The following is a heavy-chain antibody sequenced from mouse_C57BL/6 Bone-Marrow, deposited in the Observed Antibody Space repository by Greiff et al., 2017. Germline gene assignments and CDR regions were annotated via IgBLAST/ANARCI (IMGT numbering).Heavy chain of an antibody. V-gene: IGHV1-85*01. Sequence: QVQLQQSGPELVKPGASVKLSCKASGYTFTSYDINWVKQRPGQGLEWIGWIYPRDGSTKYNDKFKGKATLTVDTSSSTAYMELHSLTSEDSAVYFCARLEFYGSSGDWSFDVWGTGTTVTVSS. CDR1: GYTFTSYD. D-gene: IGHD1-1*01. CDR2: IYPRDGST. CDR3: ARLEFYGSSGDWSFDV. J-gene: IGHJ1*03.